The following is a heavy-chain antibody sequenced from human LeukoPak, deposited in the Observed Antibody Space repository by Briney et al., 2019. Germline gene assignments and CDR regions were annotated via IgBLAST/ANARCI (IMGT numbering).Heavy chain of an antibody. CDR3: ARDSRGYYDTSGYFDY. CDR2: IYYSGTT. Sequence: PSETLSLTCTVSGDSFSSDRYYWSWIRQPPGKGLEWIGYIYYSGTTKQNPSLKSRVTLSVDTSKNQLSLKLTSVTAADTAVYYCARDSRGYYDTSGYFDYWGQGTLVTVSS. D-gene: IGHD3-22*01. J-gene: IGHJ4*02. CDR1: GDSFSSDRYY. V-gene: IGHV4-61*01.